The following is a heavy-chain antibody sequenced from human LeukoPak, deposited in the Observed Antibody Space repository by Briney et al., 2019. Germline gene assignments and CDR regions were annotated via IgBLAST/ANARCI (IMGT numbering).Heavy chain of an antibody. D-gene: IGHD3-10*01. Sequence: NPGGSLRLSCAASGFSFSRFTINWVRQAPGKGLQWVSSISRSSSYKYYADSVKGRFTISRDNAKDSLYLQMNSLRVDDTAVYYCARDGGTWFGWFDPWGQGTLVTVSS. CDR3: ARDGGTWFGWFDP. CDR2: ISRSSSYK. V-gene: IGHV3-21*01. CDR1: GFSFSRFT. J-gene: IGHJ5*02.